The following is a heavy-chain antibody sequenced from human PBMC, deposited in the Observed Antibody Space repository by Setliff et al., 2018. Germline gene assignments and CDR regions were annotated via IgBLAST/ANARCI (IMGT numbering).Heavy chain of an antibody. CDR3: AKFVGYTYGYDY. CDR1: GFTFSDSY. CDR2: ISPSSDRV. J-gene: IGHJ4*02. V-gene: IGHV3-11*01. D-gene: IGHD5-18*01. Sequence: LRLSCAASGFTFSDSYMSWIRQAPGKGLEWISYISPSSDRVYYSKSVEGRFSVSRDNAKKSLYPQMNSLRVDDTAVYYCAKFVGYTYGYDYWGRGTLVTVSS.